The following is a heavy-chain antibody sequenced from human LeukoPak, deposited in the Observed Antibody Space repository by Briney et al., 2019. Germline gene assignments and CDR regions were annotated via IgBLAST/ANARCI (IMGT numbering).Heavy chain of an antibody. V-gene: IGHV3-48*03. Sequence: SGGSLRLSCAASGFTFSSYVINWVRQAPGRGLEWVSYISSGGSAIYYADSVKGRFTISRDNAKNSLYLQMNSLRAEDTAVYYCARGNSRAFDIWGQGTMVTVSS. D-gene: IGHD4-11*01. CDR2: ISSGGSAI. J-gene: IGHJ3*02. CDR3: ARGNSRAFDI. CDR1: GFTFSSYV.